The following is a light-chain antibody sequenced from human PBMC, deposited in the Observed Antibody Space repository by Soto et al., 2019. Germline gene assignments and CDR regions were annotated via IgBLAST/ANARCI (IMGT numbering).Light chain of an antibody. CDR2: DTS. J-gene: IGKJ5*01. CDR1: QSVSIH. CDR3: QQYSNWPPAIT. Sequence: ETVMTQSPGTLSVSLGERATLSCRASQSVSIHLAWYQQKPGQAPRLLIYDTSTRATGIPARFSGSGSGTEFTLTISSLQSEDFAVYYCQQYSNWPPAITFGQGARLEIK. V-gene: IGKV3-15*01.